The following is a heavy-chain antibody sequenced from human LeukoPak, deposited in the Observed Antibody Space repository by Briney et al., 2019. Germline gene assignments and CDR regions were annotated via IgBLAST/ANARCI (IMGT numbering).Heavy chain of an antibody. Sequence: GGSLRLSCAASGFTFSNYAMHWVRQAPGKGLEWVALISYDGSVEKNAASVKGRFTISRDNSKNTLYLQMNSLRAEDTAVYYCAKGRYSSGWNWYFDLWGRGTLVTVSS. J-gene: IGHJ2*01. CDR3: AKGRYSSGWNWYFDL. V-gene: IGHV3-30*04. CDR2: ISYDGSVE. CDR1: GFTFSNYA. D-gene: IGHD6-19*01.